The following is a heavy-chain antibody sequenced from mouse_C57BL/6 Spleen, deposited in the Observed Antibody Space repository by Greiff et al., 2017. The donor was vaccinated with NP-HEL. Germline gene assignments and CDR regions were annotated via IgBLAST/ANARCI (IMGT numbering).Heavy chain of an antibody. Sequence: QVQLQQSGPELVKPGASVKISCKASGYAFSSSGMNWVKQRPGKGLGWIGRIYPGDGDTTYNGKFKGKATLTADKSSSTAYMQLSSLTSEDSAVYFCARKGIYYYGSSPFAYWGQGTLVTVSA. CDR3: ARKGIYYYGSSPFAY. V-gene: IGHV1-82*01. CDR1: GYAFSSSG. D-gene: IGHD1-1*01. J-gene: IGHJ3*01. CDR2: IYPGDGDT.